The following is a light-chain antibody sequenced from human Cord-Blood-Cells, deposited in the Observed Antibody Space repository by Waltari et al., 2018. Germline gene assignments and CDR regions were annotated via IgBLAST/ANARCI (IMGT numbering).Light chain of an antibody. CDR3: AAWDDSLSAPWV. J-gene: IGLJ3*02. Sequence: QSVLTQPPSASGTPGQRVTISCSGSSSNIGSNYVYWYQQLPGTAPKLLIHRNNQRPSGVPDRFSGSKSGTSASLAISGLRSEDEDDYYCAAWDDSLSAPWVFGGGTKLTVL. V-gene: IGLV1-47*01. CDR2: RNN. CDR1: SSNIGSNY.